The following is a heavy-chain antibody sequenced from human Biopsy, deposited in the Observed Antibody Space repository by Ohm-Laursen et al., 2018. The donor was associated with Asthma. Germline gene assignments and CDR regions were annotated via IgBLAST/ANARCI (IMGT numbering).Heavy chain of an antibody. CDR2: IWYDGSNK. V-gene: IGHV3-33*01. Sequence: SLRLSCAATGFTFSSYGMHWVRQAPGKGLEWVAVIWYDGSNKYYADSVNGRFTVSRDDSKNTLYLQMNSLRPDDTAVYYCARDVMEWYLPAFDFWGQGTLVTVSS. D-gene: IGHD3-3*01. J-gene: IGHJ4*02. CDR1: GFTFSSYG. CDR3: ARDVMEWYLPAFDF.